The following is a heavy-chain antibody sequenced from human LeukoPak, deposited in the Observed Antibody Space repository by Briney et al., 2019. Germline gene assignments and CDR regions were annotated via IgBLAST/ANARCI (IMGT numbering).Heavy chain of an antibody. V-gene: IGHV3-23*01. Sequence: GGSLRLSCSASGFTFSSYAVSWVRQAPGKGLEWVSAISGSGGSTYYADSVKGRFTISRDNSKNTLYLQMNSLRAEDTAVYYCAKGDIADLNWFDPWGQGTLVTVSS. CDR3: AKGDIADLNWFDP. CDR1: GFTFSSYA. D-gene: IGHD5-12*01. J-gene: IGHJ5*02. CDR2: ISGSGGST.